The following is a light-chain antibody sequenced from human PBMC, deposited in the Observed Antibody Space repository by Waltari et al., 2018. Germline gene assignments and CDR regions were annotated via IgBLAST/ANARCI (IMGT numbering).Light chain of an antibody. CDR3: QRSYSSPRS. CDR1: QTINTY. CDR2: GAS. V-gene: IGKV1-39*01. Sequence: DILVTQSPSSLSASVGDRVTITCRASQTINTYINWFQQKPGKAPKLLIYGASTLQSGVPSRFSGSGLGTVFTLTINNLQPEDVATYHCQRSYSSPRSFGQGTKLEI. J-gene: IGKJ2*03.